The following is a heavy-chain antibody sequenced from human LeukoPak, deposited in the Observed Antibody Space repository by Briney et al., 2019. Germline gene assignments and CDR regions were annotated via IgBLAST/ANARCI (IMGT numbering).Heavy chain of an antibody. CDR3: ATPPPYYYGSGSYYYMDV. CDR1: GFTFSSYA. D-gene: IGHD3-10*01. J-gene: IGHJ6*03. Sequence: PGGSVRLSCAASGFTFSSYAMHWVRQAPGKGLEWVAVISYDGSNKYYADSVKGRFTISRDNSKNTLYLQMNSLRAEDTAVYYCATPPPYYYGSGSYYYMDVWGKGTTVTISS. V-gene: IGHV3-30*04. CDR2: ISYDGSNK.